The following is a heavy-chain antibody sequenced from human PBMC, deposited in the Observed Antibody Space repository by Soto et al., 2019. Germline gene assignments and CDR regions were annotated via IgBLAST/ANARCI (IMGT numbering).Heavy chain of an antibody. Sequence: TSETLSLTCTVSGGFIWGWIRQSPDKGLEWIGYNYNSGRYNYNPSLESRLTISIDTSKNQFSLRLASVTAAYTAVYYCARTLPNRQLFDSWSQGTLVTVSS. CDR3: ARTLPNRQLFDS. D-gene: IGHD1-1*01. CDR2: NYNSGRY. J-gene: IGHJ4*02. CDR1: GGFI. V-gene: IGHV4-59*01.